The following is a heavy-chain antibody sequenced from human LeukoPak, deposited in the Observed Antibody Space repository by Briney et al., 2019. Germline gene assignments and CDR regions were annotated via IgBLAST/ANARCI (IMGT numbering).Heavy chain of an antibody. D-gene: IGHD5-18*01. CDR1: GYTFTGYY. V-gene: IGHV1-2*02. J-gene: IGHJ5*02. Sequence: ASVKVSCKASGYTFTGYYMHWVQQAPGQGLEWMGWINPNSGGTNYAQKFQGRVTMTRDTSISTAYMELSRLRSDDTAVYYCARDLDSGYSYGYNWFDPWGQGTLVTVSS. CDR2: INPNSGGT. CDR3: ARDLDSGYSYGYNWFDP.